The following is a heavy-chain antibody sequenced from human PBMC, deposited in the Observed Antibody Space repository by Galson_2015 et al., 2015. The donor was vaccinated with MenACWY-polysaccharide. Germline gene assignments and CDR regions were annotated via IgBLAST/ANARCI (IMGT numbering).Heavy chain of an antibody. J-gene: IGHJ4*02. CDR2: MNHKTGDA. V-gene: IGHV1-8*01. Sequence: KVSCKASGYSFTSYDINWVRQATGQGLEWMGWMNHKTGDAGFAQKFQGRVTMTRDTSISTAYMELSSLTSEDTAVYYCARVGYSNDFDYWGQGTLVTVSS. CDR1: GYSFTSYD. D-gene: IGHD5-18*01. CDR3: ARVGYSNDFDY.